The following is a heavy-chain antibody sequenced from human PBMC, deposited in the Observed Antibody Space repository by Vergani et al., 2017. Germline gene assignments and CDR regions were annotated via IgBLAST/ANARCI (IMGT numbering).Heavy chain of an antibody. Sequence: EVQLVESGGGLVQPGGSLRLSCAASGFTFSSYWMSWVRQAPGKGLEWVANIKQDGSEKYYVDSVKGRFTISRDNAKNSLYLQMNSLRAEDTAVYYCANSLGFYRRDGYNSGGPDYWGQGTLVTVSS. CDR3: ANSLGFYRRDGYNSGGPDY. CDR2: IKQDGSEK. J-gene: IGHJ4*02. D-gene: IGHD5-24*01. CDR1: GFTFSSYW. V-gene: IGHV3-7*01.